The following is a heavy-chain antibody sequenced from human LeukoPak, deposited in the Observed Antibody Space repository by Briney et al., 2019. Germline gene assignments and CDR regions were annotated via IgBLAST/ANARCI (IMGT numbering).Heavy chain of an antibody. V-gene: IGHV1-2*02. J-gene: IGHJ4*02. CDR3: ASGRDLQWFGDQLGDYFDY. CDR2: INPNSGGA. CDR1: GYTFTNYY. D-gene: IGHD3-10*01. Sequence: GASVKVSCKASGYTFTNYYINWVRQAPGQGPEWMGWINPNSGGANYAQKFQGRVTMTRDTSISTAYMELSRLRSDDTAMYYCASGRDLQWFGDQLGDYFDYWGQGTLVTVSS.